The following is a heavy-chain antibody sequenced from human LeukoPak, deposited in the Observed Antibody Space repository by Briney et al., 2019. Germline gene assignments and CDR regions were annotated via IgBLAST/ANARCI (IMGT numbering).Heavy chain of an antibody. Sequence: PSETLSLTCAVYGGSFSGYYWSWIRQPPGKGLEWIGEINHSGSTNYNPSLKSRVTISVDTSKNQFSLKLSSVTAADTAVYYCARYGSGSYYRLRYNWFDPWGQGTLVTVSS. V-gene: IGHV4-34*01. CDR1: GGSFSGYY. CDR2: INHSGST. CDR3: ARYGSGSYYRLRYNWFDP. J-gene: IGHJ5*02. D-gene: IGHD3-10*01.